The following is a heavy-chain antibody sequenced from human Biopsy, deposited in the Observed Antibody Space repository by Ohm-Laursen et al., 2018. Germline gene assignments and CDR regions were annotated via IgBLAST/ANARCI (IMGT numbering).Heavy chain of an antibody. Sequence: SLRLSCTASGFTFTDYDMSWVRHVPGQGLQWLALVSATATSVYYADSVRGRFFISRDNVENSVFLEMSNLRADDTALYYCARNVRLQMTEHSGVISYSRYFAMDAWGQGTTVTVSS. J-gene: IGHJ6*02. CDR3: ARNVRLQMTEHSGVISYSRYFAMDA. V-gene: IGHV3-11*01. CDR2: VSATATSV. D-gene: IGHD2-15*01. CDR1: GFTFTDYD.